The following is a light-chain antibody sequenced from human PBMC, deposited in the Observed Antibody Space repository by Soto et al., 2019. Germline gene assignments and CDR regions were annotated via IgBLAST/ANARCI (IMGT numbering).Light chain of an antibody. Sequence: QSVLTQPPSASGTPGQRVTISCSGSSSNIGSNFVYWYQQRPGTAPRLLIYNNDQRPSGVPDRFSGSKSGTSASLAITGLQAEDEADYYCQSFDGSLSGYVFGTGTKVTVL. CDR3: QSFDGSLSGYV. CDR2: NND. J-gene: IGLJ1*01. CDR1: SSNIGSNF. V-gene: IGLV1-47*02.